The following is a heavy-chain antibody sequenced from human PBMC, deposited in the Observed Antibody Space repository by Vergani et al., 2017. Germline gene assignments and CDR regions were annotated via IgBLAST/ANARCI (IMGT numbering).Heavy chain of an antibody. J-gene: IGHJ5*02. CDR2: IIPIFGTA. CDR3: ARGLSWFDP. D-gene: IGHD2-21*01. Sequence: QVQLVQSGAEVKKPGSSVKVSCKTSGGTFKSNTFSWVRQAPGQGLEWMGGIIPIFGTADYAQDFQGRLSITADESTSTVYMELSSLRSEDTAVYYCARGLSWFDPWGQGTLVTVSS. CDR1: GGTFKSNT. V-gene: IGHV1-69*01.